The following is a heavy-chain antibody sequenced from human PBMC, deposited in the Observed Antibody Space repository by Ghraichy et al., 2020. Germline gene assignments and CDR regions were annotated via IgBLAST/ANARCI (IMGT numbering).Heavy chain of an antibody. CDR2: VDYTGST. V-gene: IGHV4-59*01. D-gene: IGHD2-15*01. Sequence: SETRSLTCTVSGGSMSSYYWSWIRQPPGKGLEWIGYVDYTGSTNYNPSLKSRVTISVDTSKNQFYLKLSSVTAADTAVYYCARDRGSWTIDYWGQGTLVTVSS. CDR1: GGSMSSYY. J-gene: IGHJ4*02. CDR3: ARDRGSWTIDY.